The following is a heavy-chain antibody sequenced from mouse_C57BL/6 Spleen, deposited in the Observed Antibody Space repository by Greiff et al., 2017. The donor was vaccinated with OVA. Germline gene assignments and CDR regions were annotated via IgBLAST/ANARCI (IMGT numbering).Heavy chain of an antibody. D-gene: IGHD1-1*01. Sequence: VQLKESGPELVKPGASVKISCKASGYAFSSSWMNWVKQRPGKGLEWIGRIYPGDGDTNYNGKFKGKATLTADKSSSTAYMQLSSLTSEDSAVYFCARGEATVVADYAMDYWGQGTSVTVSS. V-gene: IGHV1-82*01. CDR3: ARGEATVVADYAMDY. CDR1: GYAFSSSW. J-gene: IGHJ4*01. CDR2: IYPGDGDT.